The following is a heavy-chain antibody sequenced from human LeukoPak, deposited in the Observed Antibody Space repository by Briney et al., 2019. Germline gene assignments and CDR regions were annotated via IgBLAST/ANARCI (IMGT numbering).Heavy chain of an antibody. D-gene: IGHD4-17*01. CDR3: AREGRTKVTPRPDGFDI. V-gene: IGHV1-46*01. CDR1: GYSFTSHY. J-gene: IGHJ3*02. Sequence: GASVKVSCKASGYSFTSHYMHWVRQAPGQGLEWLGLINPSGSSTLYAQKFQGRVTMTRDMSTSTDYMELRSLKSEDTAVYYCAREGRTKVTPRPDGFDIWGQGTMVTVSS. CDR2: INPSGSST.